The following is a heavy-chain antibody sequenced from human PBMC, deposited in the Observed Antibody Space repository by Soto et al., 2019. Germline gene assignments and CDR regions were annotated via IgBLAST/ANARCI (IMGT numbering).Heavy chain of an antibody. CDR1: GGTFSSYA. D-gene: IGHD2-15*01. V-gene: IGHV1-69*06. CDR3: AGGYCSGCSCPVYYSDY. CDR2: IIPIFGTA. Sequence: SVKVSCKASGGTFSSYAISWVRQAPGQGLEWMGGIIPIFGTANYAQKFQGRVTITADKSTSTAYMELSSLRSEDTAVYYCAGGYCSGCSCPVYYSDYWGQGTLVTVSS. J-gene: IGHJ4*02.